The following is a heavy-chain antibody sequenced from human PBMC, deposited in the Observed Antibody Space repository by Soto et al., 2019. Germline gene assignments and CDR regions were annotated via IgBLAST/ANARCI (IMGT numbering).Heavy chain of an antibody. V-gene: IGHV2-5*02. J-gene: IGHJ4*02. CDR2: IYWDDDK. Sequence: QITLNESGPTQVKPRQTLTLTCTFSGFSLTTSGVGVGWIRQSPGKAPEWLALIYWDDDKRYCPSLKSRLTITKDTSKNPVVLTMADLDPADTATYYCAHRVLRTVFGLVTTTAIYFDFWGQGTPVAVSS. D-gene: IGHD3-3*01. CDR3: AHRVLRTVFGLVTTTAIYFDF. CDR1: GFSLTTSGVG.